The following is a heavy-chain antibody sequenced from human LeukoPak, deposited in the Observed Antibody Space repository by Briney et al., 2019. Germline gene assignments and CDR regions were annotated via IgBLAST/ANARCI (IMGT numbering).Heavy chain of an antibody. J-gene: IGHJ6*03. Sequence: PSETLSLTCTVSGGSISSYYWSWIRQPPGKGLEWIGYIYYSGSTNYNPSLKSRVTISVDTSKNQFSLKLSSVTAADTAVYYCARDPSIAAAGTRPYYYYYMDVWGKGTTVTVSS. CDR3: ARDPSIAAAGTRPYYYYYMDV. D-gene: IGHD6-13*01. CDR2: IYYSGST. V-gene: IGHV4-59*12. CDR1: GGSISSYY.